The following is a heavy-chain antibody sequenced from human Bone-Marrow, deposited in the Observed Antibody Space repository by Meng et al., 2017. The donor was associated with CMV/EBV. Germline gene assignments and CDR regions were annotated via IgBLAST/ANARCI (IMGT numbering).Heavy chain of an antibody. CDR1: GYTFADYY. CDR3: ARAFGCSSSTCYGYVFDN. V-gene: IGHV1-2*06. D-gene: IGHD2-2*01. Sequence: ASVKVSCKASGYTFADYYIHWVRQAPGQGLEWMGRINPNSGDTHYVQKFQGRVTMTGDTSISTAYMELSRLRSDDTAVYYCARAFGCSSSTCYGYVFDNWAQGTLATVPS. CDR2: INPNSGDT. J-gene: IGHJ3*02.